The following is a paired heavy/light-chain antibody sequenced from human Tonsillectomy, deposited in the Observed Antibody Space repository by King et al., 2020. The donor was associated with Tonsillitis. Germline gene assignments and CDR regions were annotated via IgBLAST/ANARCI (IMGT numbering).Light chain of an antibody. CDR2: KAS. CDR1: QSISSW. CDR3: QQYYTYSPFT. J-gene: IGKJ3*01. V-gene: IGKV1-5*03. Sequence: DIQMTQSPSTLSASVRDSVTITCRASQSISSWLAWYQQKPGKAPKLLIYKASSLESGVPSRFSGSGSGTEFTLTISSLQPDDFATYYCQQYYTYSPFTFGPGTKVDI.
Heavy chain of an antibody. D-gene: IGHD3-10*01. CDR3: AKELLWFGEFPSPFDH. J-gene: IGHJ4*02. Sequence: QVQLVESGGGVVQPGRSLRLSCAASGFTFSSYGMHWVRQAPGKGLEWVAVISYDGSNKYYADSVKGRFTISRDNSRDTVYLQMNSLRVEDSAVYYCAKELLWFGEFPSPFDHWGQGTPVTVSS. CDR2: ISYDGSNK. CDR1: GFTFSSYG. V-gene: IGHV3-30*19.